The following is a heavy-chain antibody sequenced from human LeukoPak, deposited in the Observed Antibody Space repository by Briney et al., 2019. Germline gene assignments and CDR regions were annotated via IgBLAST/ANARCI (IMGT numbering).Heavy chain of an antibody. J-gene: IGHJ3*02. CDR1: GGSISTYY. D-gene: IGHD6-25*01. CDR2: IYFKGTT. CDR3: ARHSGRGNAFDI. V-gene: IGHV4-59*08. Sequence: PSETLFLTCTVSGGSISTYYWSWIRQTPGKGLEWLGYIYFKGTTNYNPSLKSRVTISVDTSKKQFSLKLSSVTAADTAVYYCARHSGRGNAFDIWGQGTRVTVSS.